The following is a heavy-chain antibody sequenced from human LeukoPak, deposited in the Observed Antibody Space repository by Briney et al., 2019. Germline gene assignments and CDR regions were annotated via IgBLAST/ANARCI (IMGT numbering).Heavy chain of an antibody. CDR2: IHFSGST. D-gene: IGHD2-2*02. CDR1: GGSISTYY. CDR3: ARGYCSSTSCYTGGWFDP. V-gene: IGHV4-4*07. J-gene: IGHJ5*02. Sequence: PSETLSLTCTVSGGSISTYYWAWIRQPAGKGLEWIGRIHFSGSTNYNPSLKSRVTISVDTSKNQFSLKLSSVTAADTAVYYCARGYCSSTSCYTGGWFDPWGQGTLVTVSS.